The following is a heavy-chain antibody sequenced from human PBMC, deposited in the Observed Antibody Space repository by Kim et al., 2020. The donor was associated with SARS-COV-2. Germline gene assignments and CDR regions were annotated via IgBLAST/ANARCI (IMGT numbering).Heavy chain of an antibody. Sequence: GGSLRLSCVASGLTFDTYGMTWVRQAAGKGLEWVSGISDNGDSVSYADSVKGRFTISRDNSKNTVYLQMNNLRGEDTAVYFCARTVWKKVFD. J-gene: IGHJ4*01. V-gene: IGHV3-23*01. CDR2: ISDNGDSV. CDR1: GLTFDTYG. D-gene: IGHD1-1*01. CDR3: ARTVWKKVFD.